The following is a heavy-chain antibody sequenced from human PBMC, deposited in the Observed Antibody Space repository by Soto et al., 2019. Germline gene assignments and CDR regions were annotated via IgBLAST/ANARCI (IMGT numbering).Heavy chain of an antibody. CDR2: ISWNSGDI. D-gene: IGHD6-19*01. CDR3: AKDMDPGYSNGWTPNFDY. V-gene: IGHV3-9*01. J-gene: IGHJ4*02. CDR1: GFTFDYYA. Sequence: EVQLVESGGGLVQPGRSLRLSCAASGFTFDYYAMHWVRQAPGKGLEWVSSISWNSGDIGYADSVKGRFTISRDNAKNSXXLQMNSLRPEDTALYYCAKDMDPGYSNGWTPNFDYWGQGTLVTVSS.